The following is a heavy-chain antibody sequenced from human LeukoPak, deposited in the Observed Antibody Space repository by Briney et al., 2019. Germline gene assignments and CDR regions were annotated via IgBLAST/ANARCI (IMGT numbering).Heavy chain of an antibody. D-gene: IGHD3-10*01. CDR2: ITASSSST. CDR1: GLTFRAYD. Sequence: GGSLRLSCAASGLTFRAYDMSWVRQAPGKGLEWVSAITASSSSTHDADSVQGRFTISRDNFKNTLYLQMNSLRPEDTAIYYCAKLFESGTYNNFFHYWGQGTLVTVSS. J-gene: IGHJ4*02. V-gene: IGHV3-23*01. CDR3: AKLFESGTYNNFFHY.